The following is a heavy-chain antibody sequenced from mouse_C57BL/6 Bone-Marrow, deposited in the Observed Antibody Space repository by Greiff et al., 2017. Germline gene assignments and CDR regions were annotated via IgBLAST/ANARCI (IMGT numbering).Heavy chain of an antibody. D-gene: IGHD2-5*01. V-gene: IGHV14-4*01. CDR2: IDPENGDT. Sequence: VQLQQSGAELVRPGASVKLSCTASGFNIKDDYMHWVKQRPEQGLEWIGWIDPENGDTEYASKFQGKATITAATSSNTAYLQLSSLTSEATAVYYCTTRSNAPYWGQGTLVTVSA. CDR1: GFNIKDDY. CDR3: TTRSNAPY. J-gene: IGHJ3*01.